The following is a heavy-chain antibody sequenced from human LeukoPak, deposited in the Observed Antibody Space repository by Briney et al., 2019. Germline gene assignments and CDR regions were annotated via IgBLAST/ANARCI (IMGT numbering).Heavy chain of an antibody. D-gene: IGHD5-12*01. CDR3: ARGARGGGYEAFDY. Sequence: ASVKVSCKASEYTFTGYYMHWVRQAPGQGLEWMGWINPNSGGTNYAQKFQGRVTMTRDTSISTAYMELSRLRSDDTAVYYCARGARGGGYEAFDYWGQGTLVTVSS. CDR1: EYTFTGYY. CDR2: INPNSGGT. J-gene: IGHJ4*02. V-gene: IGHV1-2*02.